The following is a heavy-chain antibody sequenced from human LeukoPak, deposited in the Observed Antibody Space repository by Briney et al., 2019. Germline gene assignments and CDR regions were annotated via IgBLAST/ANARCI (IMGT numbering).Heavy chain of an antibody. CDR3: ARERTSYYYYHMDV. CDR2: IFTSGST. CDR1: GGSISSFY. J-gene: IGHJ6*03. V-gene: IGHV4-4*07. Sequence: SETLSLACTVSGGSISSFYWSWIRQPAGKGLEWIGRIFTSGSTNYNPSLKSRVTISVDKSKNQFSLKLSSVTAADTAVYYCARERTSYYYYHMDVWGKGTTVTVSS.